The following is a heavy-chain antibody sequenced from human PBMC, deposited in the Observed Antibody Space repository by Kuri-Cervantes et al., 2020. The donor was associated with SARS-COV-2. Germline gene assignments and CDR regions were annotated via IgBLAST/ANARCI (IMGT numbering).Heavy chain of an antibody. V-gene: IGHV3-23*01. D-gene: IGHD2-2*01. CDR3: AKAGGYCSSTSCSQYGIPDY. J-gene: IGHJ4*02. CDR2: ISGSGGST. Sequence: GGFLRLSCAASGFTFSNAWMSWVRQAPGKGLECVSAISGSGGSTYYADSVKGRFTISRDNSKNTLYLQMNSLRAEDTAVYYCAKAGGYCSSTSCSQYGIPDYWGQGTLVTVSS. CDR1: GFTFSNAW.